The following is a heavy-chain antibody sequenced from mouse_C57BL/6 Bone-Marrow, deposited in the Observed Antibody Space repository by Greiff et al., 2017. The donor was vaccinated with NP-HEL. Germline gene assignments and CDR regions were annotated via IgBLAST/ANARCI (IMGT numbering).Heavy chain of an antibody. Sequence: VQLHQSGAELARPGASVKLSCKASGYTFTSYGISWVKQRTGQGLEWIGEVYPRSGNTYYNEKFKGKATLTADKSSSKAYMELRSLTSEDSAVYFCARRVLTGTRYFDVWGTGTTVTVSS. D-gene: IGHD4-1*01. V-gene: IGHV1-81*01. CDR3: ARRVLTGTRYFDV. J-gene: IGHJ1*03. CDR2: VYPRSGNT. CDR1: GYTFTSYG.